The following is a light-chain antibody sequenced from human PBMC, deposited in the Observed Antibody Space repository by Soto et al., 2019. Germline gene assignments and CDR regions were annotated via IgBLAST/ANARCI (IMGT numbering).Light chain of an antibody. CDR3: SSFTSNRIYV. V-gene: IGLV2-14*01. CDR2: EVS. Sequence: QSVLTQPASVSGSPGQSITISCTGTSSDVGGYNYVSWYQQYPGKAPKLMIYEVSNRPSGVSNRFSGSKSGLTASLTISGLQPEDEADYYCSSFTSNRIYVFGPGTKVTVL. J-gene: IGLJ1*01. CDR1: SSDVGGYNY.